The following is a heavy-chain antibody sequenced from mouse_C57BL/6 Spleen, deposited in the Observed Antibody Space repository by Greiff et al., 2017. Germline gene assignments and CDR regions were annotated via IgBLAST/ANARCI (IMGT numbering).Heavy chain of an antibody. Sequence: QVQLQQPGTELVKPGASVKLSCEASGYTFTSYWMHWVKQRPGQGLEWIGNINPSNGGTNYNEKFKSKATLTVDKSSSTAYVQLSSLTSEDSAVYYCARVRNYDFSSWFAYWGQGTLVTVSA. V-gene: IGHV1-53*01. D-gene: IGHD2-4*01. J-gene: IGHJ3*01. CDR2: INPSNGGT. CDR1: GYTFTSYW. CDR3: ARVRNYDFSSWFAY.